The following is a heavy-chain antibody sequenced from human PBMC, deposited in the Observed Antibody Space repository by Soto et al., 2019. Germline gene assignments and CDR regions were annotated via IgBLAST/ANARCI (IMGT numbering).Heavy chain of an antibody. CDR1: GYTFTSDG. J-gene: IGHJ6*03. D-gene: IGHD1-1*01. V-gene: IGHV1-18*01. Sequence: ASVKVSCKASGYTFTSDGISWVRQAPGQGLEWMGWISAYNGNTNYAQKLQGRVTMTTDTSTSTAYMELRSLRSDDTAVYYCARHYGLNGTSVSLIGYYDMDVWGKGTTVTVSS. CDR2: ISAYNGNT. CDR3: ARHYGLNGTSVSLIGYYDMDV.